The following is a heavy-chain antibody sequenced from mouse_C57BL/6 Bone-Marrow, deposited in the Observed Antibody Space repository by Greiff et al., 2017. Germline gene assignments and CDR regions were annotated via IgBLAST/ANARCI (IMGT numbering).Heavy chain of an antibody. Sequence: VPLQQSGAELVKPGASVKLSCKASGYTFTSYWMHWVKQRPGQGLEWIGMIHPSSGSTNYNEKFKSKATLTVDKSSSTAYMQLSSLTSEDSAVYYCARERDYSNAWFAYWGQGTLVTVSA. CDR2: IHPSSGST. CDR3: ARERDYSNAWFAY. CDR1: GYTFTSYW. V-gene: IGHV1-64*01. D-gene: IGHD2-5*01. J-gene: IGHJ3*01.